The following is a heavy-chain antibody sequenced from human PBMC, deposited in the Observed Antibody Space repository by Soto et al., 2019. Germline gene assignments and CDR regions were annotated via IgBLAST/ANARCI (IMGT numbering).Heavy chain of an antibody. D-gene: IGHD5-18*01. CDR2: VYYSGST. V-gene: IGHV4-39*01. Sequence: SEPLSLTCTVSGASINNNDYYWSWIRQTPGKGLEWIGYVYYSGSTDYIPSLKSRVTISVDTSKNQFSLKLSSVTAADTAVYYCARHGSVQLPQPAHNWFDPWGQGTLVTVSS. J-gene: IGHJ5*02. CDR3: ARHGSVQLPQPAHNWFDP. CDR1: GASINNNDYY.